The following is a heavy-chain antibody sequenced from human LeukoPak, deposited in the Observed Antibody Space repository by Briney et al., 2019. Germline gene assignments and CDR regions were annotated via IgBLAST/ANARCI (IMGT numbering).Heavy chain of an antibody. Sequence: GASVKVSCKASGGTFSSYAISWVRQAPGQGLEWMGRIIPILGIANYAQKFQGRVTITADKSTSTAYMELSSLRSEDTAVYYCASQRLTARAYFDLWGRGTLVTVSS. CDR2: IIPILGIA. J-gene: IGHJ2*01. CDR1: GGTFSSYA. D-gene: IGHD5-18*01. V-gene: IGHV1-69*04. CDR3: ASQRLTARAYFDL.